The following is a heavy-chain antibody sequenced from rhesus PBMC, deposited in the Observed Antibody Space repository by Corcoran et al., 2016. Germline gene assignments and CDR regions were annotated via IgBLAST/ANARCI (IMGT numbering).Heavy chain of an antibody. J-gene: IGHJ4*01. CDR1: GFTFDDYD. CDR3: TRAYSSGWYPGPFDY. Sequence: EVQLVESGGALAQPGGSLRLSCAASGFTFDDYDLHWVPPAQGRGLECVSRMSWNRGIICYAYSVKGRFTISRDNAKNSLFLQMDRLRAEDTAVYYCTRAYSSGWYPGPFDYWGQGVLVTVSS. V-gene: IGHV3-134*01. D-gene: IGHD6-31*01. CDR2: MSWNRGII.